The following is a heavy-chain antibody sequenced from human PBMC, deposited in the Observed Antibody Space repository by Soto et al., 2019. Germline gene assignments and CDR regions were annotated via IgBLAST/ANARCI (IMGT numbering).Heavy chain of an antibody. D-gene: IGHD6-6*01. CDR3: ARAPYSSSSSAVSYFDY. V-gene: IGHV1-69*02. Sequence: SVKVSCKASGGTFSSYTISWVRQAPGQGLEWMGRIIPILGIANYAQKFQGRVTITADKSTSTAYMELSSLRSEDTAVYYCARAPYSSSSSAVSYFDYWGQGTLVTVSS. J-gene: IGHJ4*02. CDR2: IIPILGIA. CDR1: GGTFSSYT.